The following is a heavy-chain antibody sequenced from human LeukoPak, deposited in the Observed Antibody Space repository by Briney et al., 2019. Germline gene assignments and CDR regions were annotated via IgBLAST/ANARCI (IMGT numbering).Heavy chain of an antibody. V-gene: IGHV4-4*02. CDR3: ARDMRDYGSGSYAFDI. D-gene: IGHD3-10*01. Sequence: PSGTLSLTCAVSGGSISSSNWWSWVRQPPGKGLEWIGEIYHSGSTNYNPSLKSRVTISVDKSKNQFSLKLSSVTAADTAVYYCARDMRDYGSGSYAFDIWGQGTMVTVSS. CDR1: GGSISSSNW. J-gene: IGHJ3*02. CDR2: IYHSGST.